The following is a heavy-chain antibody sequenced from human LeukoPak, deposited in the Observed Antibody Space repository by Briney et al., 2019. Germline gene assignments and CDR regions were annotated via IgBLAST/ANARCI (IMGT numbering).Heavy chain of an antibody. CDR2: AYYTGST. Sequence: SGPGLVKPSETLSLTCTVTGGPIGSSGCYWGWIRQAPGRGLEWIGSAYYTGSTYYKASLRGRLTISVDTSKNQFALTLTSVTAADTGVYYCGRHVSNGWDYYHGLDVWGQGTTVTVSS. J-gene: IGHJ6*02. CDR3: GRHVSNGWDYYHGLDV. V-gene: IGHV4-39*01. D-gene: IGHD6-19*01. CDR1: GGPIGSSGCY.